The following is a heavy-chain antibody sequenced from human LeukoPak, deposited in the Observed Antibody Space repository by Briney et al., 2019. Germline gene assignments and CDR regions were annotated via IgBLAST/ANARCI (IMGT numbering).Heavy chain of an antibody. CDR3: VVITWDY. CDR1: GFTFSTYE. V-gene: IGHV3-48*03. Sequence: GGSLRLSCSASGFTFSTYEMSWVRQAPGKGLEWVSYISSSGSTIYYADSVKGGFTISRDNAENSLYLQMTRLRAEDTAIYYCVVITWDYWGQGTLVTVSS. J-gene: IGHJ4*02. CDR2: ISSSGSTI. D-gene: IGHD3-22*01.